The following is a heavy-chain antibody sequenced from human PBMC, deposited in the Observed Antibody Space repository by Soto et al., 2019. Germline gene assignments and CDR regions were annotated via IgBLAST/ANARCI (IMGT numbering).Heavy chain of an antibody. V-gene: IGHV4-34*01. CDR1: GGSFSGYY. CDR2: INHSGST. D-gene: IGHD6-13*01. Sequence: PSETLSLTCAVYGGSFSGYYWSWIRQPPGKGLEWIGEINHSGSTNYNPSLKSRVTISVDTSKNQFSLKLSSVTAADTAVYYCARGGIAAAGRWWFDPWGQGTLVTVSS. J-gene: IGHJ5*02. CDR3: ARGGIAAAGRWWFDP.